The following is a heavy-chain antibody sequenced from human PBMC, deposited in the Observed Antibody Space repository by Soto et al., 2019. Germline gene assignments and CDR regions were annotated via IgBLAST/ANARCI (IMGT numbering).Heavy chain of an antibody. CDR2: ISYDGSNK. Sequence: SLRLSCAASGFTFSSYAMHWVRQAPGKGLEWVAVISYDGSNKYYADSVKGRFTISRDNSKNTLYLQMNSLRAEDTAVYYCARLVAGSDYWGQGTLVTVSS. J-gene: IGHJ4*02. CDR1: GFTFSSYA. CDR3: ARLVAGSDY. V-gene: IGHV3-30-3*01. D-gene: IGHD3-10*01.